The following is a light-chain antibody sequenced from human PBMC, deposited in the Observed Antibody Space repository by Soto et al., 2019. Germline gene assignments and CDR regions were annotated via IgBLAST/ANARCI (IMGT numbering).Light chain of an antibody. Sequence: EIVMTQSPATLSVSPGERATLSCRASQSVSSNLAWYQQKPGQAPRLLIYGASNRATGIPARFSGCGSGTDFTLTISRLDPEDFAVYYCQQYGSSPLTVGLGTKGDIK. CDR1: QSVSSN. CDR3: QQYGSSPLT. CDR2: GAS. J-gene: IGKJ1*01. V-gene: IGKV3-20*01.